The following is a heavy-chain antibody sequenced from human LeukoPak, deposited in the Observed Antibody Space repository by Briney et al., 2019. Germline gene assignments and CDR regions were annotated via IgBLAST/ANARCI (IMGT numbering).Heavy chain of an antibody. D-gene: IGHD5-12*01. V-gene: IGHV3-23*01. CDR2: ISNLGGST. CDR3: TKDGLRGYDFDY. CDR1: GFTFSDFA. Sequence: GGSLRLPCAASGFTFSDFAMSWVRLAPGQGLKWVSTISNLGGSTNFADSVRGRFTISRDNSKNTLYLQMNRLRAEDTALYYCTKDGLRGYDFDYWGQGALVTVSS. J-gene: IGHJ4*02.